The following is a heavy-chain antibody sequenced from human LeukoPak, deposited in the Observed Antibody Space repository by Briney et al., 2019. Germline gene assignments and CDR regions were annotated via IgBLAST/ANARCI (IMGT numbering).Heavy chain of an antibody. V-gene: IGHV3-7*01. CDR2: IKQDGSEK. Sequence: GGSLRLSCAASGFTFSSYWMSWVRQAPGKGLEWVANIKQDGSEKYYVDSVKGRFTISRDNAKNSLYLQMNSLRAEDTAVYYCARGGIVGATAFDYWGQGTLVTVSS. CDR3: ARGGIVGATAFDY. D-gene: IGHD1-26*01. CDR1: GFTFSSYW. J-gene: IGHJ4*02.